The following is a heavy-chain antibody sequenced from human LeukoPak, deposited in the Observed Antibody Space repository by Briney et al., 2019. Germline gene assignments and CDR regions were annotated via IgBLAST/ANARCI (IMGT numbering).Heavy chain of an antibody. CDR3: AAGLVYPYYYYYYGMDV. CDR1: GYTLTELS. D-gene: IGHD3-16*01. CDR2: FDPEDGET. J-gene: IGHJ6*02. Sequence: GASVKVSCKVSGYTLTELSMHWVRQAPGKGLEWMGGFDPEDGETIYAQKFQGRVTMTEDTSTDTAYMELSSLRSEGTAVYYCAAGLVYPYYYYYYGMDVWGQGTTVTVSS. V-gene: IGHV1-24*01.